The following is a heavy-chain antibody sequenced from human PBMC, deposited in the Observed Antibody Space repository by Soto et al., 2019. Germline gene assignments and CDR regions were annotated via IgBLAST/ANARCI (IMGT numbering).Heavy chain of an antibody. V-gene: IGHV3-11*01. CDR3: ARRNFFDY. Sequence: GSLRLSCVASGFTFSDYYMSWIRQAPGKGLEWLSYITSSGSTIYHADSVKGRFTISRDNAKNSLYLQMNSLRAEDTAFYYWARRNFFDYWAQGPLVPVSS. CDR1: GFTFSDYY. CDR2: ITSSGSTI. J-gene: IGHJ4*02.